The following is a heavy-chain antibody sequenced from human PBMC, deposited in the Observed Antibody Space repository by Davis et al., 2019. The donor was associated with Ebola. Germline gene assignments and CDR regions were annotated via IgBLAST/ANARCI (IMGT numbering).Heavy chain of an antibody. CDR1: GFTFSSYW. D-gene: IGHD3-22*01. CDR3: AKDDDSSGLLDY. CDR2: IKQDGSEK. J-gene: IGHJ4*02. Sequence: GESLKISCAASGFTFSSYWMSWVRQAPGKGLEWVANIKQDGSEKYYVDSVKGRFTISRDNSKNTLYLQMNSLRAEDTAVYYCAKDDDSSGLLDYWGQGTLVTVSS. V-gene: IGHV3-7*01.